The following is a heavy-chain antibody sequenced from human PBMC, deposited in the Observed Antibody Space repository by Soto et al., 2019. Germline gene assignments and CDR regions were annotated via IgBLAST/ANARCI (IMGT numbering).Heavy chain of an antibody. Sequence: EVQLVQSGAEVKKPGESLKISCKGSGYSFTSYWIGWVRQMPGKGLEWMGIIYPGDSDTRYSPSFQGQVTISADKSISTAYLQWSSLKASDTAMYYCARYRSRNFIAVAVNWFDPWGQGTLVTVSS. J-gene: IGHJ5*02. D-gene: IGHD6-19*01. CDR1: GYSFTSYW. CDR2: IYPGDSDT. CDR3: ARYRSRNFIAVAVNWFDP. V-gene: IGHV5-51*01.